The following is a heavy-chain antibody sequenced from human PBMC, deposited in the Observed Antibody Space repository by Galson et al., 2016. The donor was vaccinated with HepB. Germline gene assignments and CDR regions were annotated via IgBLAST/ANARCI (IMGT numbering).Heavy chain of an antibody. J-gene: IGHJ6*02. CDR1: GFTFSSRW. V-gene: IGHV3-23*01. D-gene: IGHD1-1*01. CDR3: ARRGASGTSLPYYYAMDV. CDR2: ISGSGDNS. Sequence: SLRLSCAASGFTFSSRWMSWVRQAPGKGLEWLSGISGSGDNSHYADSVEGRFFIFRDNLKNTLYLQMNILRADDTALYYCARRGASGTSLPYYYAMDVWGQGTTVIVSS.